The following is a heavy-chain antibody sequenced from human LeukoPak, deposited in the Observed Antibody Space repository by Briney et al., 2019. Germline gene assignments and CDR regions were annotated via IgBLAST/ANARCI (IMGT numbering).Heavy chain of an antibody. J-gene: IGHJ4*02. Sequence: SETLSPTCTVSGGSLSNCYWSWIRQPAGKGLEWMGRISGSGNTDYNPSLKSRVTMSVDTSKNQFSLKVNSVTAADTAVYYCAREGRSSTPGYWGQGALVTVSS. D-gene: IGHD2-15*01. CDR1: GGSLSNCY. CDR3: AREGRSSTPGY. V-gene: IGHV4-4*07. CDR2: ISGSGNT.